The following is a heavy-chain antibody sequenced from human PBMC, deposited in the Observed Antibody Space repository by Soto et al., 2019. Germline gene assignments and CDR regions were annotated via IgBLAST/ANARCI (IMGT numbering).Heavy chain of an antibody. D-gene: IGHD2-15*01. Sequence: SETLSLTCTVSGGSISSGDYYWSWIRQPPGKGLEWIGYIYYSGSTYYNPSLKSRVTISVDTSKNQFSLKLSSVTAADTAVYYCARGEGIGGYYYYGMDVWGQGTTVTVSS. CDR1: GGSISSGDYY. J-gene: IGHJ6*02. CDR3: ARGEGIGGYYYYGMDV. CDR2: IYYSGST. V-gene: IGHV4-30-4*01.